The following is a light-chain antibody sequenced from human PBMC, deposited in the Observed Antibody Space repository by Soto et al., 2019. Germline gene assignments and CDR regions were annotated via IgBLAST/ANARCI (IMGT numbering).Light chain of an antibody. Sequence: QSVLTQPPSASGTPGQRVTISCSGSISNIGSNTVSWFQQLPGAAPKLLIHSYNQRPSGVPDRFSGSKSGTSASLAISGLQSEDEADYFCAAWDNSLNAVVFGGGTKLIVL. J-gene: IGLJ2*01. CDR2: SYN. CDR1: ISNIGSNT. CDR3: AAWDNSLNAVV. V-gene: IGLV1-44*01.